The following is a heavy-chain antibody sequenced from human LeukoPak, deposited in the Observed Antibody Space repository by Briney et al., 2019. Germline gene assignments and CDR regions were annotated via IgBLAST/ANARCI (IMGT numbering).Heavy chain of an antibody. J-gene: IGHJ4*02. V-gene: IGHV3-21*01. CDR2: ITSNTRYI. CDR3: ARVPTYSYDSSGYF. CDR1: GFTFRNYT. D-gene: IGHD3-22*01. Sequence: GGSLRLSCAASGFTFRNYTMNLVRQAPGKGLEWGSSITSNTRYIFYADSVKGRLTISIDNAKNSVYLQMNSVRAEDTAVYYCARVPTYSYDSSGYFWGQGTLVTVSS.